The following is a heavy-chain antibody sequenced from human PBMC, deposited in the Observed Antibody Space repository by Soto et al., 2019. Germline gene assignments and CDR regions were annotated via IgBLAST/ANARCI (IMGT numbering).Heavy chain of an antibody. Sequence: QVQVVQSGAEVKKPGASVKVSCKASGYSFSTYSMHWVRQAPGQGLEWMGWINGANGNTRYSQKFKDRVSISRDTPASTGYMGLSSLRSEETAVYYCARGKGMEENYYYHGMDVWGPGTTVIVSS. D-gene: IGHD1-1*01. CDR1: GYSFSTYS. CDR2: INGANGNT. CDR3: ARGKGMEENYYYHGMDV. V-gene: IGHV1-3*01. J-gene: IGHJ6*02.